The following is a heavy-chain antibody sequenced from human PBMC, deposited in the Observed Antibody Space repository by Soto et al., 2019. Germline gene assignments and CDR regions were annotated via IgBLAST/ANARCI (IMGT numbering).Heavy chain of an antibody. CDR1: GFTFSDFY. J-gene: IGHJ4*02. CDR3: VRGGGGGQFDS. V-gene: IGHV3-11*06. CDR2: ISPKSNYK. D-gene: IGHD2-21*01. Sequence: GGALRLSCEVSGFTFSDFYMSWIRQSPGKGLEWLSYISPKSNYKQYAESVKGRHTISRDNAKNSLSLQMNSLRVEDTAVYYCVRGGGGGQFDSWGQGTLVTVSS.